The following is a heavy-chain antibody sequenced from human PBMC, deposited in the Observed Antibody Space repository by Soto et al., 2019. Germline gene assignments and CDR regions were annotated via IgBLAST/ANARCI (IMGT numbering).Heavy chain of an antibody. J-gene: IGHJ6*02. D-gene: IGHD3-3*01. CDR2: INPNSGGT. CDR3: ATAFGVLRNYGMAV. V-gene: IGHV1-2*04. CDR1: GYTFTGYY. Sequence: QVQLVQSGAEVKKPGASVKVSCKASGYTFTGYYMHWVRQAPGQGLEWMGWINPNSGGTNDAQKFDGWVTMTRDTSISTAYMELSRLRSDDTAVYYCATAFGVLRNYGMAVWGQGTTVTVSS.